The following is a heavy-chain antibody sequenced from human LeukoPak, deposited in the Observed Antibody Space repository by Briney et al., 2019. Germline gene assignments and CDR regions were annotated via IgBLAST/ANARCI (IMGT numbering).Heavy chain of an antibody. CDR3: TTGGSYYVNDAFDI. V-gene: IGHV3-49*04. CDR1: GFTFGDYA. Sequence: GGSLRLSCTASGFTFGDYAMSWVRHAPGKGLEWVGFIRSKAYGGTTDYAAPVKGRFTISRDDSKNTLYLQMNSLKTEDTAVYYCTTGGSYYVNDAFDIWGQGTMVTVSS. D-gene: IGHD1-26*01. J-gene: IGHJ3*02. CDR2: IRSKAYGGTT.